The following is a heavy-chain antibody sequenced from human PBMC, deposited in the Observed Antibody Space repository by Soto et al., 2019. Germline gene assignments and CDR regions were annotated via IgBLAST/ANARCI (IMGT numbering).Heavy chain of an antibody. Sequence: QVQLQQWGAGLLKPSGTLSLTCAVYRGSFSGYHWSWIRQPPGKGLEWIVETNPNRNTNYNPSLKSRVTISIDTSKNQFSLRLISVTAEDTAVYYCARWGQLIGGDDEGNWFDPWGQGTLVTVSS. D-gene: IGHD2-21*02. V-gene: IGHV4-34*01. J-gene: IGHJ5*01. CDR2: TNPNRNT. CDR3: ARWGQLIGGDDEGNWFDP. CDR1: RGSFSGYH.